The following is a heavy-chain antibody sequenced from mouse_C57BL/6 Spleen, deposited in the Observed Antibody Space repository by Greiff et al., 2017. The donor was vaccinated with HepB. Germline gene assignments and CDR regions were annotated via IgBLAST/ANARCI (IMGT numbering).Heavy chain of an antibody. J-gene: IGHJ4*01. D-gene: IGHD1-1*01. V-gene: IGHV1-7*01. Sequence: VKLQESGAELAKPGASVKLSCKASGYTFTSYWMHWVKQRPGQGLEWIGYINPSSGYTKYNQKFKDKATLTADKYSSTAYMQLSSLTYEDSAVYYCARLGSPYAMDYWGQGTSVTVSS. CDR1: GYTFTSYW. CDR2: INPSSGYT. CDR3: ARLGSPYAMDY.